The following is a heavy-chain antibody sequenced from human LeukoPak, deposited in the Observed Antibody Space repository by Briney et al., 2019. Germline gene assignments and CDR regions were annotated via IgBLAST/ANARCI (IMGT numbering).Heavy chain of an antibody. Sequence: ASVKVSCKASGYMFSNYGITWVRQAPGQGLEWIGWISNYNGNTNYAQRFQGRVSMTTDTSTTTVYMELTSLRSDDTAVYYCARGPTSVNLDFWGQGTLVTVSS. CDR3: ARGPTSVNLDF. CDR1: GYMFSNYG. J-gene: IGHJ4*02. CDR2: ISNYNGNT. D-gene: IGHD4-17*01. V-gene: IGHV1-18*01.